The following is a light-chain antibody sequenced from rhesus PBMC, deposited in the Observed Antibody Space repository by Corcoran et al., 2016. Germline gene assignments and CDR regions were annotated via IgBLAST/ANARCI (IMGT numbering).Light chain of an antibody. Sequence: EIVMTQSPGTLSLSPGERATLSCRASQSVSSNLAWYQQKPGQAPRLLIYDTSNRATGGPDRFSGSGSGTGFTLTISSLEPEEFGVYYCQQERNWPLTCGGGTKVEIK. CDR2: DTS. CDR3: QQERNWPLT. V-gene: IGKV3-35*01. CDR1: QSVSSN. J-gene: IGKJ4*01.